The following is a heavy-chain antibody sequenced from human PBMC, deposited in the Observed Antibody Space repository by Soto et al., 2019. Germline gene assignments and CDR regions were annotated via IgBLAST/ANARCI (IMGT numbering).Heavy chain of an antibody. Sequence: QLQLQESGPGLVKPSETLSLTCTVSGGSISSRSYYWGWIRQPPGKGLEWIGSIFYSGSTYYNPSLKSRVTLSVDTSKNQFALKLSSVTAADTAVYYCARHLTYCSAGSCYSDFPYYGMDVWGQGTTVTVSS. J-gene: IGHJ6*02. CDR3: ARHLTYCSAGSCYSDFPYYGMDV. CDR2: IFYSGST. V-gene: IGHV4-39*01. CDR1: GGSISSRSYY. D-gene: IGHD2-15*01.